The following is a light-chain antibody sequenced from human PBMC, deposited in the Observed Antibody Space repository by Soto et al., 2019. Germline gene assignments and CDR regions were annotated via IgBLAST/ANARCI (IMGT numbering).Light chain of an antibody. CDR3: QQRSNWPPIT. V-gene: IGKV3-11*01. CDR2: GAY. J-gene: IGKJ5*01. CDR1: QSVSSY. Sequence: EMVLQPSQATLSVSPGERAPLSCRARQSVSSYLAWYQKKPGQAPRLLIYGAYNRATGIPDRFSGSGSGTDFTLTISRLEPEDFAVYYCQQRSNWPPITCGHGTRRALK.